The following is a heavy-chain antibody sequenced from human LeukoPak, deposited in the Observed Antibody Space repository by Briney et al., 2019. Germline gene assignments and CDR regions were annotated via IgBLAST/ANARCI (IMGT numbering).Heavy chain of an antibody. D-gene: IGHD6-13*01. CDR1: GFTFSSYA. J-gene: IGHJ4*02. CDR2: ISGSGGST. Sequence: GGSLRLSCAASGFTFSSYAMSWVRQAPGKGLEWVSAISGSGGSTYYADSVKGRFTISRDNSKNTLYLQMNSLRAEDTAVYYCAKDRERGSSWARGYFDYWGQGTLVTVSS. CDR3: AKDRERGSSWARGYFDY. V-gene: IGHV3-23*01.